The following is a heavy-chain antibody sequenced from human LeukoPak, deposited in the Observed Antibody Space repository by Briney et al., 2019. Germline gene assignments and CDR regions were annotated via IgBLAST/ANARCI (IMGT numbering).Heavy chain of an antibody. CDR2: IWYDGSNK. D-gene: IGHD6-13*01. J-gene: IGHJ3*02. V-gene: IGHV3-33*01. CDR3: AREMRSSSWYAFDI. CDR1: GFTFSSYG. Sequence: GGSLRLSCAASGFTFSSYGMHWVRQAPGKGLEWVAVIWYDGSNKYYADSVKGRFTISRDNSKNTLYLQMNSLRAEDTAVYYCAREMRSSSWYAFDIWGQGTMVTVSS.